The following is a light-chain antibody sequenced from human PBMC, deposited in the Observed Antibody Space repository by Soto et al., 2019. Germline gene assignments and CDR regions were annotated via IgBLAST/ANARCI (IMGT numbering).Light chain of an antibody. CDR2: EVN. Sequence: QSALTQPPSASGSPGQSVTISCTGTSTDVGSYNYVSWYQRHPGKAPKLIIYEVNKRPSGVPGRFSGSKSGNTASLTVSGLQAEDEADYYCSSYLNYNSEVFGTGTKLTVL. CDR1: STDVGSYNY. V-gene: IGLV2-8*01. J-gene: IGLJ1*01. CDR3: SSYLNYNSEV.